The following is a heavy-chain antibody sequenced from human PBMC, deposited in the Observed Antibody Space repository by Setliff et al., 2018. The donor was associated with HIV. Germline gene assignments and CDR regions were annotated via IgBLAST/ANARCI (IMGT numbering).Heavy chain of an antibody. V-gene: IGHV4-38-2*02. CDR1: GSSISNGYY. J-gene: IGHJ4*02. CDR2: IYHSGST. D-gene: IGHD2-2*01. Sequence: SETLSLTCAVSGSSISNGYYWGWIRQPPGKGLEWIGSIYHSGSTNYNPSLKSRVTISVDTSKNQFSLKLSSVTAADTAVYYCARDRMPMASWVPDKWGQGTLVTVSS. CDR3: ARDRMPMASWVPDK.